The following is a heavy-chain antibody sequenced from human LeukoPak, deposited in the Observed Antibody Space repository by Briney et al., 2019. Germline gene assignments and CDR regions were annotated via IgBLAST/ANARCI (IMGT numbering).Heavy chain of an antibody. D-gene: IGHD3-10*01. J-gene: IGHJ4*02. CDR2: LSYSGST. CDR1: GGSINNDY. CDR3: ARSLSRSSYGNFDY. Sequence: PSETLSLTCTVSGGSINNDYWSWIRQPPGKGLEWIGYLSYSGSTSYNPSLKSRVTISADTSKNQFSLKMNSVTAADTAVYYCARSLSRSSYGNFDYWGQGTLVTVSP. V-gene: IGHV4-59*01.